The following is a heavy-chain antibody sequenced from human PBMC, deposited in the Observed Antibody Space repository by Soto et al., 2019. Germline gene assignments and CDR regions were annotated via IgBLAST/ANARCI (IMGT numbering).Heavy chain of an antibody. Sequence: GSLRLSCEGSGFTVSSHAMTWIRQAPGKGPEWVSTVTADGGTYYADSVKGRFTISRDNSKSTLYLQMNSLRAEDAAVYYCASASRYYYGSGTYYNEGGTFDIWGQGTMVTVSS. V-gene: IGHV3-23*01. J-gene: IGHJ3*02. D-gene: IGHD3-10*01. CDR1: GFTVSSHA. CDR2: VTADGGT. CDR3: ASASRYYYGSGTYYNEGGTFDI.